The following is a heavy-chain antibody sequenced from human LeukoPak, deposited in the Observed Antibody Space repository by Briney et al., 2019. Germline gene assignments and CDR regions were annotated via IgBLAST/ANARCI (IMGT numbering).Heavy chain of an antibody. D-gene: IGHD1-7*01. V-gene: IGHV1-2*02. Sequence: ASVKVSCKASGYTITDYYFHWVRQAPGQGLEWMGWINPKTGGTKFLQKFQGGVTMTRDTSISTAYMELSRLTYDDTAVYYCTRVQGWVWNFFSDYYMDVWGNGTTVIVSS. J-gene: IGHJ6*03. CDR2: INPKTGGT. CDR3: TRVQGWVWNFFSDYYMDV. CDR1: GYTITDYY.